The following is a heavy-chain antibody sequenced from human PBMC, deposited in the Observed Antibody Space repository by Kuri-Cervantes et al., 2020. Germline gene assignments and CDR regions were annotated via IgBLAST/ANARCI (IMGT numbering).Heavy chain of an antibody. CDR2: ISYDGSNK. J-gene: IGHJ3*02. CDR1: GFTFSSYA. V-gene: IGHV3-30*01. CDR3: ARPKAGSGFAFDI. Sequence: GGSLRLSCAASGFTFSSYAMHWVRQAPGKGLEWVAVISYDGSNKYYADSVKGRFTISRDNSKNTLYLQMNSLRAEDTAVYYCARPKAGSGFAFDIWGQGTMVTVSS. D-gene: IGHD3-10*01.